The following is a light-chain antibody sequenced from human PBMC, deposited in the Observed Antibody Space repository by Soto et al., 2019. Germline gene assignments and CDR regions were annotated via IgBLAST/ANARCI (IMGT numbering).Light chain of an antibody. CDR3: LLYYGGARV. V-gene: IGLV7-43*01. Sequence: QAVVTQEPSLTVSPGGPITLTCASSTGAVTSAYWPSWFQQKPGQPPRALIYSTSSKHSWTPARFSGSLLGDKAALTLSSVQPEDEADYYCLLYYGGARVFGGGTKLTVL. J-gene: IGLJ3*02. CDR1: TGAVTSAYW. CDR2: STS.